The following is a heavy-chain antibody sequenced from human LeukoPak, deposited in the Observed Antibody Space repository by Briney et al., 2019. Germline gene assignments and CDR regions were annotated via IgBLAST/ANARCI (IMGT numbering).Heavy chain of an antibody. Sequence: PGGSLRLSCAASGSTFSSCSMNWVRQAPGKGLEWVSSISSSSSYIYYADSVKGRFTISRDNAKNSLYLQMNSLRAEDTAVYYCARDGAGCSGGSCYKRFDPWGQGTLVTVSS. J-gene: IGHJ5*02. V-gene: IGHV3-21*01. CDR2: ISSSSSYI. D-gene: IGHD2-15*01. CDR3: ARDGAGCSGGSCYKRFDP. CDR1: GSTFSSCS.